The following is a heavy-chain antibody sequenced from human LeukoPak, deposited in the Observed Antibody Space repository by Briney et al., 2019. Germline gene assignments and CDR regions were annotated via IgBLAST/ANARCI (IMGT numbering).Heavy chain of an antibody. Sequence: ASVKVSCKASGYTFTSYGISRVRQAPGQGLEWMGWISAYNGNTNYAQKLQGRVTMTTDTSTSTAYMELRSLRSDDTAVYYCARVRGYYDSRGYYYRGVFSLEYFQHWGQGTLVTVSS. V-gene: IGHV1-18*01. D-gene: IGHD3-22*01. CDR2: ISAYNGNT. J-gene: IGHJ1*01. CDR3: ARVRGYYDSRGYYYRGVFSLEYFQH. CDR1: GYTFTSYG.